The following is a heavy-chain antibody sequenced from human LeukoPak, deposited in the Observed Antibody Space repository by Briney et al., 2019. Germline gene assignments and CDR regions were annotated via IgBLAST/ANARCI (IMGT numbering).Heavy chain of an antibody. D-gene: IGHD3-10*01. CDR3: ARGPWYGSGSYSFDY. V-gene: IGHV4-61*01. Sequence: SETLSLTCTVSGGSISGTYYWSWIRQPPGKGLEWIGYIYYTGTTDSNPSLKSRVTISVDTSKNQFSLKLSSVTAADTAVYYCARGPWYGSGSYSFDYWGQGTLVTVSS. J-gene: IGHJ4*02. CDR1: GGSISGTYY. CDR2: IYYTGTT.